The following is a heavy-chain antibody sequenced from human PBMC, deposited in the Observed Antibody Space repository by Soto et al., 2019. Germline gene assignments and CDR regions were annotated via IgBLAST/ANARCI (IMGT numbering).Heavy chain of an antibody. V-gene: IGHV3-30-3*01. CDR1: GFTFSSYA. J-gene: IGHJ5*02. CDR2: ISYDGSNK. Sequence: GGSLRLSCAASGFTFSSYAMHWVRQAPGKGLEWVAVISYDGSNKYYADSVKGRFTISRDNSKNTLYLQMNSLRAEDTAVYYCARDFPLHCSGGSCYSGWFDPWGQGTLVTVSS. D-gene: IGHD2-15*01. CDR3: ARDFPLHCSGGSCYSGWFDP.